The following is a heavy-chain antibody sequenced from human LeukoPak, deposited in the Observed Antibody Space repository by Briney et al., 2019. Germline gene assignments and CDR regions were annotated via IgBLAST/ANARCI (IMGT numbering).Heavy chain of an antibody. CDR1: SGSISSSSYY. Sequence: SETLSLTCSVSSGSISSSSYYWGWIRQPPGERLEWIGSWYYGGTYYNPSLERRTNISVDASKSHLSLRLRSVTAADTAIYYCARHDGHSSSFNWFDPWGQGTLVTISS. CDR2: WYYGGT. J-gene: IGHJ5*02. CDR3: ARHDGHSSSFNWFDP. D-gene: IGHD6-6*01. V-gene: IGHV4-39*01.